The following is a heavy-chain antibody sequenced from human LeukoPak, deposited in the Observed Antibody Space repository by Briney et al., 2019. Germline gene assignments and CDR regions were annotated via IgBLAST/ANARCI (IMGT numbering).Heavy chain of an antibody. CDR2: IDQDGSEQ. D-gene: IGHD2-2*01. CDR3: ANHCTRTSYHPPGNYYYIDV. CDR1: GFTFSTYW. J-gene: IGHJ6*03. V-gene: IGHV3-7*03. Sequence: GGSLRLSCAASGFTFSTYWMSWVRQAPGKGLEWVANIDQDGSEQYYVDSVKGRFTISRDNAKNTLYLQMNSLRADDTAIYYCANHCTRTSYHPPGNYYYIDVWGKGTTVTVSS.